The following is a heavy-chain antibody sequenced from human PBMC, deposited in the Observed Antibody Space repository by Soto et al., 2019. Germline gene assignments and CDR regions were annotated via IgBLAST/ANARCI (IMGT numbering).Heavy chain of an antibody. CDR2: ISYDGSFK. V-gene: IGHV3-30-3*01. J-gene: IGHJ5*02. Sequence: GGSLRLSCAASGFTFSTYAIHWVRQAPGKGLEWVAVISYDGSFKSYADSVKGRFTISRDNSKNTLYLQMNSLRPEDTAVYYCARDGTVTTFLNWFDPWGQGTLVTVSS. CDR1: GFTFSTYA. D-gene: IGHD4-4*01. CDR3: ARDGTVTTFLNWFDP.